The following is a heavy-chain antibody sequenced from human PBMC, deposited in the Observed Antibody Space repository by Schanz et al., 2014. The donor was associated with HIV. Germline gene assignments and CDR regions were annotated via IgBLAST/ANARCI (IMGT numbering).Heavy chain of an antibody. CDR2: IIPLSGTT. CDR1: GGSFIDHA. CDR3: ARYLGGDDGDFYFDY. V-gene: IGHV1-69*06. Sequence: QVHLEQSGAEVRKPGSSMKVSCKTSGGSFIDHAISWVRQAPGQGLEWMGGIIPLSGTTSYAQTLRGRVTITADKSTSTAYMELTSVRFEDTAVYYCARYLGGDDGDFYFDYWGQGTLVTVSS. J-gene: IGHJ4*02. D-gene: IGHD4-17*01.